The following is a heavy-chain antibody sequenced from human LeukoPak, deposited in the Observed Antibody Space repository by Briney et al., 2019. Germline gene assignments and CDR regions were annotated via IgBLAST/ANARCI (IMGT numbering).Heavy chain of an antibody. Sequence: PSETLSLTCTVSGVSISSSNSYWGWIRQPPGKGLEWIGSIYYSGNTYYNASLKSQVSISIDTSKNQFSLKLSSVTAADTAVYYCARVITFGGVIVISRPYFDYWGQGTLVTVSS. D-gene: IGHD3-16*02. V-gene: IGHV4-39*01. CDR2: IYYSGNT. CDR1: GVSISSSNSY. CDR3: ARVITFGGVIVISRPYFDY. J-gene: IGHJ4*02.